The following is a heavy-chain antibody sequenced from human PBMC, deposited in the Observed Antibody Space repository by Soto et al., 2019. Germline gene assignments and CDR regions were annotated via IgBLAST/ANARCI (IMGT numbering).Heavy chain of an antibody. CDR1: GGSVSSGYNY. CDR2: ISGSGGT. J-gene: IGHJ4*02. V-gene: IGHV4-30-4*01. D-gene: IGHD5-18*01. Sequence: SETLSLTCTVSGGSVSSGYNYWSWIRQSPGKGLEWIGYISGSGGTGYNPSLKNRLTMSVDRSKNQFTLRLTSVTAADTAAYFCATESGSTYGYFDYWGQGTQVTVSS. CDR3: ATESGSTYGYFDY.